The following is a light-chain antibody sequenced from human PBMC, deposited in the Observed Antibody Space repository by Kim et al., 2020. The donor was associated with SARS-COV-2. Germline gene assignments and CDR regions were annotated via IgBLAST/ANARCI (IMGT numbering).Light chain of an antibody. CDR2: DVS. J-gene: IGKJ5*01. V-gene: IGKV1-33*01. CDR3: QQYDDLPIT. Sequence: ASVGDRVTITCQASQDIRNYLNWYQQKPGKAPELLIYDVSNLERGVPSRFSGSGFGTDFTLTISSLQPEDIATYYCQQYDDLPITFGQGTRLDIK. CDR1: QDIRNY.